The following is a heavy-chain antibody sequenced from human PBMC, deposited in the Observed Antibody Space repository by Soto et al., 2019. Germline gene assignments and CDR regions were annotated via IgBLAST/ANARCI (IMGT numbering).Heavy chain of an antibody. V-gene: IGHV3-21*01. Sequence: GGSLRLSCAASGFNFIYYSMNWVRQAPGKGLEWVSSISSSSSYINYADSVKGRITISRDNAKKSLYLQMNSLRAEDTAVYYCASYYGDYSLDYWGQGTLVTVSS. D-gene: IGHD4-17*01. CDR1: GFNFIYYS. CDR2: ISSSSSYI. CDR3: ASYYGDYSLDY. J-gene: IGHJ4*02.